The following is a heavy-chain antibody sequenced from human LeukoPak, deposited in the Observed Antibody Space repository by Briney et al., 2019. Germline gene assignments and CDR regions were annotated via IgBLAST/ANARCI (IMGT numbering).Heavy chain of an antibody. CDR1: GGSISSYY. V-gene: IGHV4-59*06. Sequence: SETLSLTCTVSGGSISSYYWSWIRQPPGKGLEWIGYIYYSGSTYYNPSLKSRVTISVDTSKNQFSLKLSSVTAADTAVYYCARALTSGSGSYRYNWFDPWGQGTLVTVSS. D-gene: IGHD3-10*01. J-gene: IGHJ5*02. CDR3: ARALTSGSGSYRYNWFDP. CDR2: IYYSGST.